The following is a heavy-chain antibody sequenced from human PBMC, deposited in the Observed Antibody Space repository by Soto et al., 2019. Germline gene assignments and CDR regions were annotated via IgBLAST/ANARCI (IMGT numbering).Heavy chain of an antibody. V-gene: IGHV3-23*01. J-gene: IGHJ4*02. D-gene: IGHD2-21*02. CDR3: AKIFRYGDPEY. CDR1: GFTFSSYA. CDR2: ISVSGDST. Sequence: EVQLLESGGGLVQPGGSLRLSCAASGFTFSSYAMSWVRQAPGKGLEWVSGISVSGDSTYYAGSVKGRFTISRDNSKSTLYLQMNSLRAKDTAVYYCAKIFRYGDPEYWGQGALVTVSS.